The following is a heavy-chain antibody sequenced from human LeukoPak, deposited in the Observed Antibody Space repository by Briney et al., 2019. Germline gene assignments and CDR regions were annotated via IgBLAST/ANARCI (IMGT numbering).Heavy chain of an antibody. D-gene: IGHD6-13*01. Sequence: PSETLSLTCTVSGASISSGFYYWSWIRQPAGEGLEWIGRIYSSGSTNYNPSLKSRVTISVDTSKNQFSLKLSSVTAADTAVYYCARAIAAAGPLYFDYWGQGTLVTVSS. CDR3: ARAIAAAGPLYFDY. CDR1: GASISSGFYY. J-gene: IGHJ4*02. V-gene: IGHV4-61*10. CDR2: IYSSGST.